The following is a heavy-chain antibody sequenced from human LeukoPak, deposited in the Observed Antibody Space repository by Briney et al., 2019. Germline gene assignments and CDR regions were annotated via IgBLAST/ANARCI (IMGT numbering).Heavy chain of an antibody. Sequence: GGSLRLSCAASGFTFSSYSMNWVRQARGKGLEWVSSISTISSYIYSADSVKGRFTISRDNAKNSLYLQMNSLRAEDTAVYYCARSSPPRGFDPWGQGTLVTVSS. D-gene: IGHD3-10*01. V-gene: IGHV3-21*01. J-gene: IGHJ5*02. CDR2: ISTISSYI. CDR1: GFTFSSYS. CDR3: ARSSPPRGFDP.